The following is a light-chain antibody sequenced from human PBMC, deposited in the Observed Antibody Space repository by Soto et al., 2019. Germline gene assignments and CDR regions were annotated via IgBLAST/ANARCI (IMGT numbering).Light chain of an antibody. Sequence: EIMMTQSPATLSVSPGEGVTLSCRASQSVSSNLAWYQQNPGQVPRLLIYGASTRATGIPARFSGSGSGTEFTLTISSLQSEDFAVYYCQQYNNWLAITFGQGTRLDIK. CDR2: GAS. CDR3: QQYNNWLAIT. CDR1: QSVSSN. V-gene: IGKV3-15*01. J-gene: IGKJ5*01.